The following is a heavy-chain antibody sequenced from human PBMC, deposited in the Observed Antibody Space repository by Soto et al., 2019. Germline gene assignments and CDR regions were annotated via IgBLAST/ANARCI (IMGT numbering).Heavy chain of an antibody. V-gene: IGHV3-15*01. CDR1: GFTFSNAW. CDR2: IKSKTDGGAT. CDR3: TTDGLITVGGVLVPNWFDS. Sequence: EVQLVESGGGLVKPGGSLRLSCAATGFTFSNAWMSWVRQAPGKGLEWVGHIKSKTDGGATDYAAPVQGRFTISRDESKNTLYLQMNSLETEDTAVYYCTTDGLITVGGVLVPNWFDSWGQGTLVTVSS. J-gene: IGHJ5*01. D-gene: IGHD3-16*02.